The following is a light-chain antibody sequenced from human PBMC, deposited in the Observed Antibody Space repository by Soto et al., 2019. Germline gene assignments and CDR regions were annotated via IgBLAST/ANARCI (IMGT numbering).Light chain of an antibody. V-gene: IGKV3-11*01. J-gene: IGKJ2*01. CDR2: DAS. Sequence: EIGLTQSPATLPLSQGERATLACRASQSVSSYLAWYQQTPGQAPRLLIYDASNRATGIPARFSGSGSGTDFTLTISSLEPEDFAVYYCQQRSNWPYTFGQGTKLEIK. CDR3: QQRSNWPYT. CDR1: QSVSSY.